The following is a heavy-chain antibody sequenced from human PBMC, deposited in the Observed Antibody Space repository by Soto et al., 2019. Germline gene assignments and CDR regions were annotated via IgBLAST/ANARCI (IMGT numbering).Heavy chain of an antibody. V-gene: IGHV3-30*04. Sequence: QVKLVESGGGVVQPGKSLRLSCEASGFSFETYAFHWVRQAPGKGLEWVAVISFDGKNTYYADSVKGRFTFSRDNSKNTLYLQLNRLRPEDTAVYFCARDHLDCTDVNCFRGYYGMDVW. D-gene: IGHD2-8*01. J-gene: IGHJ6*01. CDR2: ISFDGKNT. CDR1: GFSFETYA. CDR3: ARDHLDCTDVNCFRGYYGMDV.